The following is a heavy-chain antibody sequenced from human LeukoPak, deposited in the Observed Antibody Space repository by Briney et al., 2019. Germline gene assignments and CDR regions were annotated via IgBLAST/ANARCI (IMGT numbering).Heavy chain of an antibody. CDR3: TSTPRVYGSGRHDY. Sequence: EPGRSLRLSCTASGFTFGDYAMSWVRQAPGKGLEWVGFIGSKAYGGTTEYAASVKGRFTISRDDSKSIAYLQMNSLKTEDTAVYYCTSTPRVYGSGRHDYWGQGTLVTVSS. V-gene: IGHV3-49*04. D-gene: IGHD3-10*01. CDR2: IGSKAYGGTT. CDR1: GFTFGDYA. J-gene: IGHJ4*02.